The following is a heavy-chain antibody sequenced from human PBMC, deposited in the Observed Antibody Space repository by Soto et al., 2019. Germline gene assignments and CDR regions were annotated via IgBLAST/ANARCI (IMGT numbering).Heavy chain of an antibody. V-gene: IGHV4-59*01. CDR2: IYYSGST. CDR3: ARAHSRDGYNYGD. Sequence: XESLSLPCTVSGGSIRSYYWSWIRQPPGKGLEWIGYIYYSGSTNYNHSLKSRVTISVDTSKNQFSLKLSSVTAADTAVYYCARAHSRDGYNYGDWGQGTLVTVSS. J-gene: IGHJ4*02. D-gene: IGHD5-12*01. CDR1: GGSIRSYY.